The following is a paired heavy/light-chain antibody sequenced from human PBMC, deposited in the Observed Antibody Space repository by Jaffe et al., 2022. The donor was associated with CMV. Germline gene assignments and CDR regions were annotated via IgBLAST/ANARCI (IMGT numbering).Heavy chain of an antibody. CDR1: GYTLTELS. CDR3: ATRDTRQQLRGYYYYGMDV. CDR2: FDPEDGET. V-gene: IGHV1-24*01. Sequence: QVQLVQSGAEVKKPGASVKVSCKVSGYTLTELSMHWVRQAPGKGLEWMGGFDPEDGETIYAQKFQGRVTMTEDTSTDTAYMELSSLRSEDTAVYYCATRDTRQQLRGYYYYGMDVWGQGTTVTVSS. J-gene: IGHJ6*02. D-gene: IGHD6-13*01.
Light chain of an antibody. CDR3: QQSYSTPRGT. CDR1: QSISSY. Sequence: DIQMTQSPSSLSASVGDRVTITCRASQSISSYLNWYQQKPGKAPKLLIYAASSLQSGVPSRFSGSGSGTDFTLTISSLQPEDFATYYCQQSYSTPRGTFGQGTKLEIK. V-gene: IGKV1-39*01. J-gene: IGKJ2*02. CDR2: AAS.